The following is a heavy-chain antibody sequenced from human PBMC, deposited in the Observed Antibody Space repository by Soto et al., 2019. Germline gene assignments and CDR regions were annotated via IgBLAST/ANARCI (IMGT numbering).Heavy chain of an antibody. J-gene: IGHJ4*02. Sequence: GFLRLSCAASRFTFSSFAMSWVRQAPGKGLEWVSAISGSGDSTYYADSVKGRFAISRDNSKNMLYLQMNNLRAEDTAVYYCAKARGSSTPAPGSYWGQGTLVTVSS. CDR1: RFTFSSFA. V-gene: IGHV3-23*01. D-gene: IGHD2-2*01. CDR3: AKARGSSTPAPGSY. CDR2: ISGSGDST.